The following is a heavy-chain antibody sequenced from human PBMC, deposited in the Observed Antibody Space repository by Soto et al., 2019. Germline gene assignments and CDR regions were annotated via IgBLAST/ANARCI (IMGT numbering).Heavy chain of an antibody. CDR3: TTTDVVVPAGPYYYYGMDV. D-gene: IGHD2-2*01. CDR2: IKSKTDGGTT. V-gene: IGHV3-15*01. Sequence: NPSETLSLSCAASGFTFSNAWMSWVRQAPGKGLEWVGRIKSKTDGGTTDYAAPVKGRFTISRDDSKNTLYLQMNSLKTEDTAVYYCTTTDVVVPAGPYYYYGMDVWGQGTTVTVSS. CDR1: GFTFSNAW. J-gene: IGHJ6*02.